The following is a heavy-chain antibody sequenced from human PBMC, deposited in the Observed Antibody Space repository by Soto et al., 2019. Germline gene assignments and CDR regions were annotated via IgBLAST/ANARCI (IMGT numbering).Heavy chain of an antibody. CDR1: GFTLSSYS. V-gene: IGHV3-48*02. Sequence: EVQLVESGGGLVQPGGSLRLSCEASGFTLSSYSMNWARQAPGRGLEWVSYISSSSSTIYYADSVKGRFTISRDNAKNSLYLQMNSLRDEDTAVYYCARDNPRSSGWDVWGQGTTVTVSS. CDR3: ARDNPRSSGWDV. J-gene: IGHJ6*02. CDR2: ISSSSSTI.